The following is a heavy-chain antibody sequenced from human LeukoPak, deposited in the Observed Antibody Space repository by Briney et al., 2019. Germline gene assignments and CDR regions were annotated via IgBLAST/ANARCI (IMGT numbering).Heavy chain of an antibody. J-gene: IGHJ3*02. CDR3: ARGLVGVVVPAAIRHAFDI. CDR1: GGSFSGYY. Sequence: SETLSLTCAVYGGSFSGYYWSWIRQPPGKGLEWIGEINHSGSTNYNPSLKSRVTISVDTPKNQFSLKLSSVTAADTAVYYCARGLVGVVVPAAIRHAFDIWGRGTMVTVSS. CDR2: INHSGST. V-gene: IGHV4-34*01. D-gene: IGHD2-2*02.